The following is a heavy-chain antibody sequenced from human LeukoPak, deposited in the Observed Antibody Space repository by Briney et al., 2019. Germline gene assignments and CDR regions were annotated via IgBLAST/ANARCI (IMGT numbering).Heavy chain of an antibody. D-gene: IGHD5-12*01. CDR3: VKDRSMVATTARWD. V-gene: IGHV1-69*05. J-gene: IGHJ4*02. Sequence: SVKVSCKASGGTFGSYAISWVRQAPGQGLEWMGGIIPIFGTANYAQKFQGRVTITTDESTSTAYMELSSLRAEDTAVYYCVKDRSMVATTARWDWGPGTLVTVSS. CDR2: IIPIFGTA. CDR1: GGTFGSYA.